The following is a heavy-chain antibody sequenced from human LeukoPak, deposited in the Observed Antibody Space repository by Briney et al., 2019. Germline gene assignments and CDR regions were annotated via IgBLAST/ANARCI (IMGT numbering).Heavy chain of an antibody. J-gene: IGHJ5*02. V-gene: IGHV1-18*01. CDR2: ISAYNGNT. D-gene: IGHD2-2*02. Sequence: ASVKVSCKASGYTFTSFGISWVRQAPGQGLEWMGWISAYNGNTNYAQKLQGRVTMTTDTSTSTAYMELRSLRSDDTAVYYCARHYCSSTSCYNPHWFDPWGQGTLVTVSS. CDR3: ARHYCSSTSCYNPHWFDP. CDR1: GYTFTSFG.